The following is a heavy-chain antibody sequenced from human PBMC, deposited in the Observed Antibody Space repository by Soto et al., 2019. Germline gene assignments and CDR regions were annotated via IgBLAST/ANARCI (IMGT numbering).Heavy chain of an antibody. CDR1: GGSISSSSYY. J-gene: IGHJ5*02. CDR2: IYYSGST. CDR3: ARVATVTTLGFDP. V-gene: IGHV4-39*01. Sequence: SETLSLTCTVSGGSISSSSYYWGWIRQPPGKGLEWIGSIYYSGSTYYNPSLKSRVTISVDTSKNQFSLKLSSVTAADTAVYYCARVATVTTLGFDPWGQGTLVTVSS. D-gene: IGHD4-17*01.